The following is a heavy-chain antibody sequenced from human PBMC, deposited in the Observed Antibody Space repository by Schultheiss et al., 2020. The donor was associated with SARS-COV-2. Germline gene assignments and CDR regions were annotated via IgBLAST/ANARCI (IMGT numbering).Heavy chain of an antibody. Sequence: SETLSLTCTVSGGSISSSSYYWGWIRQPPGKGLEWIGSIYYSGSTYYNPSLKSRVTISVDTSKNQFSLKLSSVTAADTAVYYCARIAMDSWAAAGTDDAFDIWGQGTLVTVSS. V-gene: IGHV4-39*07. J-gene: IGHJ3*02. CDR2: IYYSGST. CDR3: ARIAMDSWAAAGTDDAFDI. D-gene: IGHD6-13*01. CDR1: GGSISSSSYY.